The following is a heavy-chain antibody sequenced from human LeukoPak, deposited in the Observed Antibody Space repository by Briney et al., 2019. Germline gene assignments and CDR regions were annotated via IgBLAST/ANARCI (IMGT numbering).Heavy chain of an antibody. CDR1: GYTFTSYD. V-gene: IGHV1-8*01. Sequence: GASVKVSCKASGYTFTSYDINWVRQATGQGLEWMGWMNPNSGNTGSAQRFQGRVTMTRDTSISTAYMELNSLTSEDTAVYYCARGPLVRLPSSFDPWGQGTLVTVSS. CDR3: ARGPLVRLPSSFDP. J-gene: IGHJ5*02. D-gene: IGHD3-16*02. CDR2: MNPNSGNT.